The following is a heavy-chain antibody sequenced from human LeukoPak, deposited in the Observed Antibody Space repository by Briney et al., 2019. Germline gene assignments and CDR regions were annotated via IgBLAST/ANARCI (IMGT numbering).Heavy chain of an antibody. V-gene: IGHV1-18*01. CDR2: ISAYNGNT. CDR1: GYTFTSYG. CDR3: ARGIGGGSTRRHARKYYFDY. J-gene: IGHJ4*02. D-gene: IGHD2-15*01. Sequence: GASVKVSCKASGYTFTSYGISWVRQAPGQGLEWMGWISAYNGNTNYAQKLQGRVTMTTDTSTSTAYMELRSLRSDDTAVYYCARGIGGGSTRRHARKYYFDYWGQGTLVTVSS.